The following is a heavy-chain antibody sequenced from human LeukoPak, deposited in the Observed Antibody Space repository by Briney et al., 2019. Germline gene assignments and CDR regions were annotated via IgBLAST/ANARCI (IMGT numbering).Heavy chain of an antibody. Sequence: PGGSLRLSCAASGITFNSYTMNWVRQAPGKGLEWVSSISSSSSYIYYAASVKGRFTISRDNAKNSLYLQMNRLRAEDTAVYYCARERQLGRLAFGKEGSAFDYWGQGTLVTVSS. CDR2: ISSSSSYI. D-gene: IGHD1-1*01. CDR3: ARERQLGRLAFGKEGSAFDY. V-gene: IGHV3-21*01. J-gene: IGHJ4*02. CDR1: GITFNSYT.